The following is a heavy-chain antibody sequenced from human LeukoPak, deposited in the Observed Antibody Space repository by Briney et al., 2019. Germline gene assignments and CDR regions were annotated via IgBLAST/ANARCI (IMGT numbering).Heavy chain of an antibody. CDR1: GFTFSTYG. V-gene: IGHV3-23*01. CDR3: AKDIGPIALDAFDI. Sequence: AGGSLRLSCAVSGFTFSTYGMSWVRQAPGKGLEWVSAISGSGGSTYYADSVKGRFTISRDNSKNTLYLQMNSLRAEDTAVYYCAKDIGPIALDAFDIWGQGTMVTVSS. D-gene: IGHD6-13*01. CDR2: ISGSGGST. J-gene: IGHJ3*02.